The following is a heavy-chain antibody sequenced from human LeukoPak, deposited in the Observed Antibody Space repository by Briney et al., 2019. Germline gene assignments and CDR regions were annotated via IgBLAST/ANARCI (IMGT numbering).Heavy chain of an antibody. J-gene: IGHJ4*02. CDR2: IYYCVST. CDR1: GGSHSRGGYY. D-gene: IGHD2-2*01. V-gene: IGHV4-31*01. CDR3: ARALVVTAAMFIFDY. Sequence: TLSLTCTVSGGSHSRGGYYWRWLRDPPGKGLEWIGYIYYCVSTYYNLSLRSLVTVSIDTSKSQCSLKLGSVTAADTAVYYCARALVVTAAMFIFDYWGQGTLVSVSS.